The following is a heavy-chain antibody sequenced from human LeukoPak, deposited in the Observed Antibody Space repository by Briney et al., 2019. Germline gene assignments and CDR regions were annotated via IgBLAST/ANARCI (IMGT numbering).Heavy chain of an antibody. Sequence: GGSLRLSCAASGFTVSSNYMSWVRQAPGKGLEWVSVIYSGGSTYYADSVKGRFTISRDNSKNALYLQMNSLRAEDTAVYYCANIAGDSWYRRGYYMDVWGKGTTVTVSS. CDR3: ANIAGDSWYRRGYYMDV. J-gene: IGHJ6*03. D-gene: IGHD6-13*01. V-gene: IGHV3-53*01. CDR1: GFTVSSNY. CDR2: IYSGGST.